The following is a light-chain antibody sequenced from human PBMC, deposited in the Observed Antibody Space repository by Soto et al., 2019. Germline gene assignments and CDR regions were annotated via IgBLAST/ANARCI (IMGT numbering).Light chain of an antibody. CDR1: QSLNRD. CDR2: GAS. V-gene: IGKV3-15*01. Sequence: IVMTQSPATLSMSPGERGTLSCRASQSLNRDLAWYQQKPGQSPRLLIFGASIRATGIPARFSGSGSGTEFTLTIGSLQSEDCALYYCQQYNNWPGTFGQGTKVDIK. J-gene: IGKJ1*01. CDR3: QQYNNWPGT.